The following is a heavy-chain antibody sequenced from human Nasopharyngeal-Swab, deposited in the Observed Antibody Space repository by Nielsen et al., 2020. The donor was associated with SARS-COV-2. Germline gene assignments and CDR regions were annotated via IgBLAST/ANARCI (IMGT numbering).Heavy chain of an antibody. CDR1: GFTFDDYA. D-gene: IGHD6-19*01. V-gene: IGHV3-43*02. Sequence: GGSLRLSCAASGFTFDDYAMHWVRQAPGKGLEWVSVTSGDGTNTYYADSVRGRFTISRGNSKNSLCLQMNSLRTEDTALYYCAKDFNQYNSGWYDGWGKGTTVTVSS. J-gene: IGHJ6*04. CDR3: AKDFNQYNSGWYDG. CDR2: TSGDGTNT.